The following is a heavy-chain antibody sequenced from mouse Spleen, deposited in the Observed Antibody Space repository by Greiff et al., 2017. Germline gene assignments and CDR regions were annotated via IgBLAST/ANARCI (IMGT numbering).Heavy chain of an antibody. V-gene: IGHV2-5*01. J-gene: IGHJ3*01. CDR3: AKNRKGYGNLLAY. D-gene: IGHD2-10*02. Sequence: VQLQQSGPGLVQPSQSLSITCTVSGFSLTSYGVHWVRQSPGKGLEWLGVIWRGGSTDYNAAFMSRLSITKDNSKSQVFFKMNSLQADDTAIYYCAKNRKGYGNLLAYWGQGTLVTVSA. CDR1: GFSLTSYG. CDR2: IWRGGST.